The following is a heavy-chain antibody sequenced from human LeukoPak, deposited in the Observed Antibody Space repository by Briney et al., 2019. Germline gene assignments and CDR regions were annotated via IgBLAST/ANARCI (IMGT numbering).Heavy chain of an antibody. CDR2: ISGNGGST. J-gene: IGHJ4*02. Sequence: GGSLRLSCAASGFTFSSNAMSWVRQAPGTGLQWVSGISGNGGSTFYADSVKGRFTISRDNSGNTLYLQMNSLRAEDTAVYYCAKVYYDSVGYYSPFDSWGQGTLVTVSS. D-gene: IGHD3-22*01. V-gene: IGHV3-23*01. CDR1: GFTFSSNA. CDR3: AKVYYDSVGYYSPFDS.